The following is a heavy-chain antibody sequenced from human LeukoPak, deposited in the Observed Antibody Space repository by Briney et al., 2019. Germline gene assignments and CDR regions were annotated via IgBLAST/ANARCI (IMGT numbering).Heavy chain of an antibody. V-gene: IGHV3-23*01. CDR2: ISGSGGST. Sequence: GGSLRLSCAASGFTFSSYAMSWVRQAPGKGLEWVSAISGSGGSTYYADSVKGRFTISRDNAKNSLYLQMNSLRAEDTALYYCAKGGGYYFDYWGQGTLVTVSS. D-gene: IGHD3-16*01. CDR1: GFTFSSYA. CDR3: AKGGGYYFDY. J-gene: IGHJ4*02.